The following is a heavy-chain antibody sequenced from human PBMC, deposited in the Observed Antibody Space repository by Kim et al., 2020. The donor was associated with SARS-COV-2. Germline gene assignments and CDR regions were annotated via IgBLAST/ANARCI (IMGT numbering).Heavy chain of an antibody. D-gene: IGHD6-13*01. CDR3: ARDGAGIGWFDP. CDR1: GGSISSTTSY. CDR2: MFYSGGT. J-gene: IGHJ5*02. Sequence: SETLSLTCTVSGGSISSTTSYWGWIRQPPGKGLEWKGLEWIGSMFYSGGTHYNPSLKSRVTISVDTSKNQFSLTLSSVTAADTAVYYCARDGAGIGWFDPWGQGTLVSVSS. V-gene: IGHV4-39*07.